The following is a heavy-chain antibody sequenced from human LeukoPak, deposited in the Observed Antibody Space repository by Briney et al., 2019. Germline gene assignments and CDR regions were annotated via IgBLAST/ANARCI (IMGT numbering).Heavy chain of an antibody. V-gene: IGHV3-23*01. D-gene: IGHD3-22*01. Sequence: GGSLRLSCAASGFTISSYAMSWVRQAPGKGLEWVSAISGSGGSTYYADSVKGRFTISRDNSKNTLYLQMNSLRAEDTAVYYCAKDLGSSGYFDYWGQGTLVTVSS. CDR1: GFTISSYA. J-gene: IGHJ4*02. CDR2: ISGSGGST. CDR3: AKDLGSSGYFDY.